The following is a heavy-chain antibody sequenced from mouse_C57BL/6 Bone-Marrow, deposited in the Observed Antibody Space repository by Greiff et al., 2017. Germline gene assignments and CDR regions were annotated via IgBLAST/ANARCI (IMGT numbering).Heavy chain of an antibody. CDR1: GFNIKDDY. D-gene: IGHD1-1*01. CDR3: TTVYYYGSSSYWYFDV. J-gene: IGHJ1*03. Sequence: SGAELVRPGASVKLSCTASGFNIKDDYMHWVKQRPEQGLEWIGWIDPENGDTEYASKFQGKATITADTSSNTAYLQLSSLTSEDTAVYYCTTVYYYGSSSYWYFDVWGTGTTVTVSS. CDR2: IDPENGDT. V-gene: IGHV14-4*01.